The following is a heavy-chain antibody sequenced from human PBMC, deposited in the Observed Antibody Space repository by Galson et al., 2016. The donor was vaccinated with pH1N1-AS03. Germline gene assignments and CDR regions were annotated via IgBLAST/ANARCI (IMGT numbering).Heavy chain of an antibody. CDR3: ARAYYGDFADWFDP. J-gene: IGHJ5*02. CDR1: GFSLSTSGVG. V-gene: IGHV2-5*01. Sequence: PALVKPPQTLTLTCTFSGFSLSTSGVGVGWIRQAPGKALEWLAIIYWNDDIRYSPSLRNRLTITKDTSKSQVVLTMINMDPVDTATYFCARAYYGDFADWFDPWGQGTLVTVSS. D-gene: IGHD4-17*01. CDR2: IYWNDDI.